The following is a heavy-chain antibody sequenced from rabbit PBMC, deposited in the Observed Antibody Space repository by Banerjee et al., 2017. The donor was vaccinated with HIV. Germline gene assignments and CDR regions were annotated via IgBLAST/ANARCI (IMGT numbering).Heavy chain of an antibody. J-gene: IGHJ3*01. CDR1: GFSLSSSYY. CDR3: AGDRGWSDGWGL. Sequence: QEQLVESGGGLVQPEGSLTLTCTASGFSLSSSYYMCWVRQAPGKGLEWIACINTGSGSAYYASWAKGRFTISKTSSTTVTLRMTSLTAADTATYFCAGDRGWSDGWGLWGQGTLVTVS. V-gene: IGHV1S45*01. CDR2: INTGSGSA. D-gene: IGHD4-1*01.